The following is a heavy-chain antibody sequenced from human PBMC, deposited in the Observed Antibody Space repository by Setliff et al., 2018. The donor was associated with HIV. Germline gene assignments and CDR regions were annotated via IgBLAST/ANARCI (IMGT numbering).Heavy chain of an antibody. D-gene: IGHD5-18*01. CDR3: TTSWITDGYTFGPRKYYFDH. Sequence: PGGSLRLSCAASGFDFNVYSMTWVRQAPGKGLEWVGRIKIKSDAGTTDYAAPVKGRFTISRDDSKSMLYLQMNSLKTEDTAVYYCTTSWITDGYTFGPRKYYFDHWGRGTLVTVSS. CDR1: GFDFNVYS. CDR2: IKIKSDAGTT. V-gene: IGHV3-15*01. J-gene: IGHJ4*02.